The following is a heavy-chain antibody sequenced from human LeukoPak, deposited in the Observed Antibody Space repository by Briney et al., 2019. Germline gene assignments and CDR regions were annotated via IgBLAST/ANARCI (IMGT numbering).Heavy chain of an antibody. CDR2: ISPYSGST. D-gene: IGHD6-13*01. J-gene: IGHJ4*02. Sequence: ASVTVSFKASGYTFRSYGISWVRQAPGQGLEWMGWISPYSGSTNYPQKFQGRVTVTTDTSTSTDYMELRSLRSDDTAVYFCARALREYSISWFSDFWGQGTLVTVSS. CDR3: ARALREYSISWFSDF. CDR1: GYTFRSYG. V-gene: IGHV1-18*01.